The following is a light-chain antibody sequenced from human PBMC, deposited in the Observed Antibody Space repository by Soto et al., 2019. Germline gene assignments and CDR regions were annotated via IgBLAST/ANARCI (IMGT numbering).Light chain of an antibody. Sequence: EIMMKQSPATLSVSPGERATLSCRASQSVSIDLAWYQQTPGQAPRVIMYGASRRATGIPDRFSGGGSGTDFTLTISRLEPEDFAVYFCQQYAGPPTTFGQGTLLEI. CDR1: QSVSID. CDR3: QQYAGPPTT. J-gene: IGKJ5*01. V-gene: IGKV3-20*01. CDR2: GAS.